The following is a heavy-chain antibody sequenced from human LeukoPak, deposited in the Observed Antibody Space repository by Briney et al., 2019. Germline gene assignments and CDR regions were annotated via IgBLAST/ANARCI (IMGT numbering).Heavy chain of an antibody. CDR1: GYTFTSHG. V-gene: IGHV1-18*01. CDR2: ISIYSGNT. D-gene: IGHD3-22*01. J-gene: IGHJ4*02. Sequence: ASVKVSCKASGYTFTSHGLSWARQAPGQGLEWMGWISIYSGNTNYAQKFQGRVTMTRDTSTSTVYMELSSLRSEDTAVYYCARDAYYYDTPYFDYWGQGTLVTVSS. CDR3: ARDAYYYDTPYFDY.